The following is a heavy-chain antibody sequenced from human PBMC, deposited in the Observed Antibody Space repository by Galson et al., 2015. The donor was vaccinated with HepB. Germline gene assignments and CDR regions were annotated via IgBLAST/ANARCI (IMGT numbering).Heavy chain of an antibody. Sequence: SVKVSCKASGGTLRGYAINWVRQAPGQGLEWMGRITLIFDTTYYAQKFQGRLTITADESTSTAYMELSSLTSEDTAVYYCARGSLTTIRNYFDYWGQGTLVNVAS. J-gene: IGHJ4*02. CDR2: ITLIFDTT. D-gene: IGHD4-11*01. CDR1: GGTLRGYA. CDR3: ARGSLTTIRNYFDY. V-gene: IGHV1-69*13.